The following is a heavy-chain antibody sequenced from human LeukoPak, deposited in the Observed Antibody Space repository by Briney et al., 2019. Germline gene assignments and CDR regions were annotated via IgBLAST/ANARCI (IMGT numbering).Heavy chain of an antibody. J-gene: IGHJ4*02. CDR1: GGSISSYY. V-gene: IGHV4-59*08. CDR3: ARLPYSSSWYVDY. Sequence: PSETLSLTCTASGGSISSYYWSWIRQPPGKGLEWIGYIYYSGSTNYNPSLKSRVTISVDTSKNQSSLKLSSVTAADTAVYYCARLPYSSSWYVDYWGQGTLVTVSS. CDR2: IYYSGST. D-gene: IGHD6-13*01.